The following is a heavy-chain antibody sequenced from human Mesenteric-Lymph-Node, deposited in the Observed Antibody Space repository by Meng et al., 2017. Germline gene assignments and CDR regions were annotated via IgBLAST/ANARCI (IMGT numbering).Heavy chain of an antibody. V-gene: IGHV4-4*02. CDR3: ARVAAAGNEWFDP. CDR1: GGSISSINW. Sequence: QVQLQELGPGLVKPSETLSLTCAVSGGSISSINWWTWVRQPPGKGLEWIGEIYHSGSTNYNPSLKSRVTISVDKSKNQFSLKLSSVTAADTAVYYCARVAAAGNEWFDPWGQGTLVTVSS. CDR2: IYHSGST. D-gene: IGHD6-13*01. J-gene: IGHJ5*02.